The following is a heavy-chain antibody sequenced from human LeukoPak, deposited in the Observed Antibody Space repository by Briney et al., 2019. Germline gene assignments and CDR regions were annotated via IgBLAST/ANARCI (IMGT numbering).Heavy chain of an antibody. CDR3: ARMNYVSSGWGAPFDY. CDR2: ISSSSSYM. CDR1: GFTFSDYS. D-gene: IGHD1-7*01. V-gene: IGHV3-21*01. Sequence: GGSLRLSCAASGFTFSDYSMNWVRQAPGKGLEWVSSISSSSSYMKYAESVRGRFTISRDNAKNSLYLQMNSLRAEDTAVYYCARMNYVSSGWGAPFDYWGQGTLVTVSS. J-gene: IGHJ4*02.